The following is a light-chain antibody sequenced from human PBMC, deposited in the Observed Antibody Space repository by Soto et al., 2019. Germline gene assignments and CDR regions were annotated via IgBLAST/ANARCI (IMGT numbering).Light chain of an antibody. V-gene: IGKV1-12*01. CDR3: QQVNSSPFT. CDR1: QGVSSG. J-gene: IGKJ3*01. Sequence: DIQMTQSPSSVSASVGDRVIITCRASQGVSSGLGWYQQKPGKAPKLLIYAASNLQSGAPSRFSGSGSGTDFTLTISNLQPEDFATYYCQQVNSSPFTFGPGIQVDIK. CDR2: AAS.